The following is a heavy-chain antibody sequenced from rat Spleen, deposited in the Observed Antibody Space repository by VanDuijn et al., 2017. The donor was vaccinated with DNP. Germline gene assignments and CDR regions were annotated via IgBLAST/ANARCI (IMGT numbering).Heavy chain of an antibody. V-gene: IGHV2-19*01. CDR1: GFSLTDYS. D-gene: IGHD1-9*01. Sequence: QVQLKESGPGMVQPSQTLSLTCTVSGFSLTDYSVHWVRQPPGKGLEWMGRIRTNGITDYNAALKSRLSISRDTSKSQVFLKMNSLQTEDTAMDLCASSPTGIRYWGQGVMVTVSS. J-gene: IGHJ2*01. CDR2: IRTNGIT. CDR3: ASSPTGIRY.